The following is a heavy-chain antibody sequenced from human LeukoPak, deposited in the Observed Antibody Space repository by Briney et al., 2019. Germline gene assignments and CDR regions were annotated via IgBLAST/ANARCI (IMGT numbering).Heavy chain of an antibody. D-gene: IGHD6-19*01. CDR2: FDTGFGT. J-gene: IGHJ4*02. V-gene: IGHV3-23*01. Sequence: GGSLRLSCAASGFTFSTASLHWARQAPGKGLEWVSAFDTGFGTYYPDSLKGRFTISRDNFKNTLFLQMNSLRAEDTAVYYCARSSGWWSLDYWGQGTLVTVSS. CDR3: ARSSGWWSLDY. CDR1: GFTFSTAS.